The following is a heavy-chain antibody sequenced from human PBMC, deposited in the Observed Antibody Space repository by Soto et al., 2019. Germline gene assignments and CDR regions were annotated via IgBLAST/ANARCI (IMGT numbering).Heavy chain of an antibody. D-gene: IGHD1-1*01. J-gene: IGHJ4*02. CDR3: AKSAWNGFDY. V-gene: IGHV3-30*18. CDR1: GFTFSSYG. Sequence: QVQLVESGGGVVQPGRSLRLSCAASGFTFSSYGMHWFRQAPGKGLEWVAVISYDGSNKYYADSVKGRFTISRDNSKNTLYLQMNSLRAEDTDVYYCAKSAWNGFDYWGQGTLVTVSS. CDR2: ISYDGSNK.